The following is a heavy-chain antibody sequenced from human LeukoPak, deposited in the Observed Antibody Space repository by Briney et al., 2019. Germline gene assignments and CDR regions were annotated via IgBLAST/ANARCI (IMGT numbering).Heavy chain of an antibody. D-gene: IGHD4-17*01. CDR1: GGSLSSYY. V-gene: IGHV4-59*01. Sequence: PSQTLSLTCTVSGGSLSSYYWSWIRQPPGKGLEWVGYIYYRGNTYYNPSLRGRVTISVDTSKNQFSLRLSSVTAADTAVYYCARDPHYGDILNDPFDIWGQGTMVTVSS. CDR2: IYYRGNT. CDR3: ARDPHYGDILNDPFDI. J-gene: IGHJ3*02.